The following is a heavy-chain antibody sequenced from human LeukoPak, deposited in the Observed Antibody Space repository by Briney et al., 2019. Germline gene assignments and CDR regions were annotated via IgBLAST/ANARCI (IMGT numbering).Heavy chain of an antibody. V-gene: IGHV4-38-2*01. CDR3: AGQEMDPPVSIDY. CDR2: IYHSGST. Sequence: PSETLSLTCAVSGYSISSGYYWGWIRQPPGKGLERIGSIYHSGSTYYNPSLKSRVTISVDTSKNQFSLKLSSVTAADTAVYYCAGQEMDPPVSIDYWGQGTLVTVSS. D-gene: IGHD5-24*01. CDR1: GYSISSGYY. J-gene: IGHJ4*02.